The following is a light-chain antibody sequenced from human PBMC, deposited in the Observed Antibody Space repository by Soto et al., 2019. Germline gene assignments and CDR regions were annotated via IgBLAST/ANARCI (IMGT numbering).Light chain of an antibody. CDR2: GAS. CDR3: QQYGTSPAT. CDR1: QSVNSEH. V-gene: IGKV3-20*01. J-gene: IGKJ1*01. Sequence: EIVLTQSPGTLSLSPGERVTLSCRASQSVNSEHLAWYQHKPGQAPRLLIFGASIRATGISDRFSGSGSGTDFTLTIRRLEPADFAVYYCQQYGTSPATFGQGTKVEIK.